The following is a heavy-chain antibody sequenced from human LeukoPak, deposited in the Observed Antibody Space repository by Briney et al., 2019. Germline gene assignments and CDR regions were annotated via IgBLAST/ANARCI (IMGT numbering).Heavy chain of an antibody. D-gene: IGHD3-10*01. CDR1: GGSISSYY. V-gene: IGHV4-59*01. J-gene: IGHJ4*02. CDR3: ATVAVIRGVTYFDY. CDR2: LFYSGST. Sequence: SETLSLTCTVSGGSISSYYWSWIRQPPGKGLEWIASLFYSGSTDYNPSLENRVTISVDTSKNQFSLKLRSVTAADTAVYYCATVAVIRGVTYFDYWGQGTLVTVSS.